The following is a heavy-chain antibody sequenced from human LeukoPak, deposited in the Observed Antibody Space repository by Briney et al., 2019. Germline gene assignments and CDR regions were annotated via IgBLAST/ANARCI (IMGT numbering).Heavy chain of an antibody. CDR2: INHSGST. J-gene: IGHJ5*02. V-gene: IGHV4-34*01. CDR1: GGSFSGYY. CDR3: ARLGIYSRTAFWFDP. Sequence: SETLSLTCAVYGGSFSGYYWSWIRQPPGKGLEWIGEINHSGSTNYNPSLKSRVTISVDTSKNQFSLKLSSVTAADTAVYYCARLGIYSRTAFWFDPWGQGTLVTVSS. D-gene: IGHD3-3*02.